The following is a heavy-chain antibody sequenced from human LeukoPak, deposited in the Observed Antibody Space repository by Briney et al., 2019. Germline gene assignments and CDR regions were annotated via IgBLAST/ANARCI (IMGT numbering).Heavy chain of an antibody. CDR3: ARCSGLSSGYLGY. D-gene: IGHD3-22*01. CDR2: INYSGST. J-gene: IGHJ4*02. CDR1: GGSISNNY. V-gene: IGHV4-59*01. Sequence: SETLSLTCTVSGGSISNNYWSWIRQPPGKGLEWIGYINYSGSTNYNPSLKSRVTISVDTSKNQFSLKLSSVTAADTAVYYCARCSGLSSGYLGYWGQGTLVTVSS.